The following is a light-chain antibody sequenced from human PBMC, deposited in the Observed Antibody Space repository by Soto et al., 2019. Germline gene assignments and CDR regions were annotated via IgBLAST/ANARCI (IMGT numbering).Light chain of an antibody. CDR1: SSDVGASNY. CDR3: SSYGGSNNYV. Sequence: QSALTQPPSASGSPGQSVTISCTGTSSDVGASNYVSWYQQHPGKAPKLMIYEVSKRPSGVPDRFSGSKSGNTASLTVSGLQADDEADYYCSSYGGSNNYVFGTGTKLTVL. J-gene: IGLJ1*01. CDR2: EVS. V-gene: IGLV2-8*01.